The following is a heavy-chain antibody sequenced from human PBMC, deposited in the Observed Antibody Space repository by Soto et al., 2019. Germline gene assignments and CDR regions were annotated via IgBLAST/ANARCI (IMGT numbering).Heavy chain of an antibody. CDR3: AKDVLLWFGEFVY. Sequence: PGVSLRLSCAASGFTFSSYGMHWVRQAPGKGLEWVAVISYDGSNKYYADSVKGRFTISRDNSKNTLYLQMNSLRAEDTAVYYCAKDVLLWFGEFVYWGQGTLVTVSS. D-gene: IGHD3-10*01. CDR2: ISYDGSNK. J-gene: IGHJ4*02. CDR1: GFTFSSYG. V-gene: IGHV3-30*18.